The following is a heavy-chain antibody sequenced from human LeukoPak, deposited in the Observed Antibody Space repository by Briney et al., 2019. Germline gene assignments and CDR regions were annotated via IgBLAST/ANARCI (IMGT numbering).Heavy chain of an antibody. Sequence: PGGSLRLSCAASGFTVSSTYMSWVRQAPGKGLEWVSGIYSGVTTYYADSVKGRFTISGDNSQNTLYLQMNSLRAEDTAVYYCASDWYSTDYYDHWGQGTLVTVSS. CDR3: ASDWYSTDYYDH. CDR1: GFTVSSTY. J-gene: IGHJ4*02. D-gene: IGHD6-13*01. CDR2: IYSGVTT. V-gene: IGHV3-66*01.